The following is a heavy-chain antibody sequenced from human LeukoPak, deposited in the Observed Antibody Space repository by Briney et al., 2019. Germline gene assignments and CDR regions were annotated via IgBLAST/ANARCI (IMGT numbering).Heavy chain of an antibody. Sequence: ASVKVSCKASGYTFTGYYMHWVRQAPGQGLEWMGWINPNSGGTNYAQKFQGRVTMTRDTSISTAYMELSRLRSDDTAVYYCARDLVGATGFDYWGQGTLVTGSS. D-gene: IGHD1-26*01. CDR3: ARDLVGATGFDY. J-gene: IGHJ4*01. CDR2: INPNSGGT. CDR1: GYTFTGYY. V-gene: IGHV1-2*02.